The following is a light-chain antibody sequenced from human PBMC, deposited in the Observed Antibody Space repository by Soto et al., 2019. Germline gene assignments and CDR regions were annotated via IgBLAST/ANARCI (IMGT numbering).Light chain of an antibody. J-gene: IGKJ2*01. CDR2: SAS. CDR3: QQYGSSPYA. CDR1: QSVSNSY. V-gene: IGKV3-20*01. Sequence: EIVLTQSPGTLSLSPGERATLSCRASQSVSNSYLAWYQQSPGQAPRLLIYSASRRATGIPDRFTGSGSGTDFTLTISRLAPEDFAVYYCQQYGSSPYAFGQGTKLEIK.